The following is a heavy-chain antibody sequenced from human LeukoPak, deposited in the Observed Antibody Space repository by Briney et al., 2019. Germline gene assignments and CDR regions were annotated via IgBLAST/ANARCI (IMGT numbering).Heavy chain of an antibody. CDR3: ARDQFLGYCSGGSCYNWFDP. D-gene: IGHD2-15*01. CDR1: GYTFTSYY. J-gene: IGHJ5*02. Sequence: GASVKVSCKAFGYTFTSYYMHWVRQAPGQGLEWMGIINPSGGSTSYAQKFQGRVTMTRDTSTSTVYMELSSLRSEDTAVYYCARDQFLGYCSGGSCYNWFDPWGQGTLVTVSS. V-gene: IGHV1-46*01. CDR2: INPSGGST.